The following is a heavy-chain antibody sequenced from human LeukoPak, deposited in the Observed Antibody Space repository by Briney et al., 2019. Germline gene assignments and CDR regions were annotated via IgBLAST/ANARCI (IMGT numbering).Heavy chain of an antibody. CDR2: MHTSGST. V-gene: IGHV4-4*07. Sequence: SETLSLTCTVSGGSISRYPWSWTRQPAGKGLEWIGRMHTSGSTNYNPSLKSRVIMSVDTSKNQFSLKLSSVTAADTAVYYCARESQYSWNDFGWFDSWGQGTLVTVSS. CDR1: GGSISRYP. J-gene: IGHJ5*01. D-gene: IGHD1-1*01. CDR3: ARESQYSWNDFGWFDS.